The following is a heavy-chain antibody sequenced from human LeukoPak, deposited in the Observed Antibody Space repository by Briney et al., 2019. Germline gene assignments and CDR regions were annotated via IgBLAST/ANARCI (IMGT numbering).Heavy chain of an antibody. J-gene: IGHJ6*02. CDR1: GYTFTSYG. V-gene: IGHV1-18*01. D-gene: IGHD3-9*01. Sequence: GASVKVSCKASGYTFTSYGTSWVRQAPGQGLEWMGWISAYNGNTNYAQKLQGRVTMTTDTSTSTAYMELRSLRSDDTAVYYCARGELYYDILTGYYHYYYGMDVWGQGTTVTVSS. CDR3: ARGELYYDILTGYYHYYYGMDV. CDR2: ISAYNGNT.